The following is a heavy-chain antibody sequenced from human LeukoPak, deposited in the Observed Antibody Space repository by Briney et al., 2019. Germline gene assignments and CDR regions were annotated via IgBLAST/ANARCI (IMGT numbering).Heavy chain of an antibody. CDR3: TFNLGSGSYAFDI. V-gene: IGHV4-39*07. D-gene: IGHD3-10*01. Sequence: SETLSLTCTVSGGSISSYYWGWIRQPPGKGLEWIGSIYYTGSTYYKPSLKSRVTISEDTSKNQFSLKLSSVTAADTAVYYCTFNLGSGSYAFDIWGQGTMVTVSS. CDR2: IYYTGST. J-gene: IGHJ3*02. CDR1: GGSISSYY.